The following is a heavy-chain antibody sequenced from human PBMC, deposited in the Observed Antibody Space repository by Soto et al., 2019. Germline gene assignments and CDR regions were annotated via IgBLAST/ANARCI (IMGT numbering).Heavy chain of an antibody. D-gene: IGHD4-17*01. CDR3: ARGIYGDYVYIDY. V-gene: IGHV4-31*03. CDR1: GGSISSGGYY. J-gene: IGHJ4*02. Sequence: PSETLSLTCTVSGGSISSGGYYWSWIRQHPGKGLEWIGYIYYSGSTYYNPSLKSRVTISVDTSKNQFSLKLSSVTAADTAVYYCARGIYGDYVYIDYWGQGTLVTVSS. CDR2: IYYSGST.